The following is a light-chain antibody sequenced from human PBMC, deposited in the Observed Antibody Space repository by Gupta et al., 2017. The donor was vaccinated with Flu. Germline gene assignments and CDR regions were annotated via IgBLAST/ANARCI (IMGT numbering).Light chain of an antibody. J-gene: IGKJ5*01. CDR1: QSVSSNF. CDR3: QQYGGRPPGT. V-gene: IGKV3-20*01. CDR2: DAS. Sequence: DIVLTQSPGTLSLSPGERATLSCRASQSVSSNFLGCYQQTPGQAPSLLIYDASNRDTGIPDRFSGSGCGTDFTLTISRREPEDFSVYFCQQYGGRPPGTFGQGTQLEIK.